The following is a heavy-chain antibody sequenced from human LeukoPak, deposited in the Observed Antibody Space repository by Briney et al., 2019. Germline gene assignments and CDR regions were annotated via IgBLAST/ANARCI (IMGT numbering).Heavy chain of an antibody. D-gene: IGHD3-22*01. Sequence: GGSLRLSCAAPGFTFSSNWMTWVRQPPGKGLDWWANIKQDGSEKYYVDSVKGRFTISRDNAKNSLYLQMNSLRAEDTAVYYCARDQYYDSSGYYLPPIWGQGTMVTVSS. CDR2: IKQDGSEK. V-gene: IGHV3-7*01. CDR3: ARDQYYDSSGYYLPPI. CDR1: GFTFSSNW. J-gene: IGHJ3*02.